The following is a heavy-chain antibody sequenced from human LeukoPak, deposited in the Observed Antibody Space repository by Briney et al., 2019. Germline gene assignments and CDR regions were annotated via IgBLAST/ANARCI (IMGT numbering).Heavy chain of an antibody. Sequence: PGRSPRLSCVASGFTFSRCAMYWGRLAPGKGLEWVAVISYDGSNKYYADSVKGRFTISRDNSKNTLYPQMNSLRAEDTALYYCARGGNLYYGPGSSCDYWGQGTLVTVSS. CDR3: ARGGNLYYGPGSSCDY. V-gene: IGHV3-30-3*01. CDR2: ISYDGSNK. D-gene: IGHD3-10*01. CDR1: GFTFSRCA. J-gene: IGHJ4*02.